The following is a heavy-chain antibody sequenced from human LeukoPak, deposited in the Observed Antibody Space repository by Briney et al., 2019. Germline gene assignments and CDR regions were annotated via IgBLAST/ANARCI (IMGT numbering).Heavy chain of an antibody. CDR2: IYYSGST. D-gene: IGHD6-19*01. V-gene: IGHV4-31*03. J-gene: IGHJ4*02. CDR3: ARELGVAGNDYYFDY. Sequence: SQTLSLTCTVSGGSISSGVYYWSWIRQHPGKGLEWIGYIYYSGSTYSNPSLKSRLTMSVDISKNQFSLKPSSVTAADTAVYYCARELGVAGNDYYFDYWGQGTLVTVSS. CDR1: GGSISSGVYY.